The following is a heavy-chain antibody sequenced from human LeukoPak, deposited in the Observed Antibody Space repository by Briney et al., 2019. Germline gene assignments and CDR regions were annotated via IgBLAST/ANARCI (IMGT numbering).Heavy chain of an antibody. CDR1: GFTFSSYS. CDR3: ARGYCSGGSCYPEYFQH. Sequence: GGSLRLSRAASGFTFSSYSINWVRQAPGKGLEWVSSISGSSSYIYYADSVKGRFTISRDNAKNSLYLQMNSLRAEDTAVYYCARGYCSGGSCYPEYFQHWGQGTLVTVSS. D-gene: IGHD2-15*01. J-gene: IGHJ1*01. CDR2: ISGSSSYI. V-gene: IGHV3-21*01.